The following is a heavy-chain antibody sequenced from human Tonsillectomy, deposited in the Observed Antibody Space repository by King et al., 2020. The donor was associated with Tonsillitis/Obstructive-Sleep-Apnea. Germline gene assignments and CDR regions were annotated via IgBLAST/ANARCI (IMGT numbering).Heavy chain of an antibody. V-gene: IGHV3-23*04. J-gene: IGHJ4*02. CDR2: ISGSGGST. CDR3: AKEKVVYQLQYPYLDY. D-gene: IGHD2-2*02. Sequence: DVQLVESGGGLVQPGGSLRLSCAASGFTFSSYAMSWVRQAPGNGLEWVSAISGSGGSTYYAASVKGRFTISRDNSKNTLYLQMNSLRAEDTAVYYCAKEKVVYQLQYPYLDYWGQGTLVTVSS. CDR1: GFTFSSYA.